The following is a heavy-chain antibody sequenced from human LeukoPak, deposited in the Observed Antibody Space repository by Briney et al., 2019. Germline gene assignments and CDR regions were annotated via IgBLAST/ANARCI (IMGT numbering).Heavy chain of an antibody. Sequence: GGSLRLSCAASGFTFSGSAMHWVRQASGKGLEWVGRIRSKANSYATAYAASVKGRFTISRDDSKNTAYLQMNSLKTEDTAVYYCTSSKVGATGFDYWGQGTLVTVSS. CDR2: IRSKANSYAT. V-gene: IGHV3-73*01. CDR3: TSSKVGATGFDY. J-gene: IGHJ4*02. D-gene: IGHD1-26*01. CDR1: GFTFSGSA.